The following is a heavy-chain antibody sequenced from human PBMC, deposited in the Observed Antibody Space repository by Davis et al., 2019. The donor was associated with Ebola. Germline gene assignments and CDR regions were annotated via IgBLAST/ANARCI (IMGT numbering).Heavy chain of an antibody. J-gene: IGHJ3*02. CDR2: IHYSGTS. Sequence: PSETLSLTCSASGGPVTDYYWNWIRQPPGQGLEWIGYIHYSGTSKNNPSLKRRITTSVDTSKNQVSLRLTSVTAADTALYYCAKWSGSAFDIWGQGTAVTVSS. CDR3: AKWSGSAFDI. V-gene: IGHV4-59*02. D-gene: IGHD3-3*01. CDR1: GGPVTDYY.